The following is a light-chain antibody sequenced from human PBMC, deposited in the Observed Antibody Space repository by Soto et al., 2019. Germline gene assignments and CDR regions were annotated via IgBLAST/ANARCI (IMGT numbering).Light chain of an antibody. V-gene: IGLV2-14*01. Sequence: QSVLTQPASVSGSPGQSITISCTGTSSDVGGYNYVSWYQQHPGKAPKLMIYDVRNRPSGVSNRFSGSKSGNTASLTISGLQAEDEADYYCISFTGSNTGVFGTGTKVTVL. CDR3: ISFTGSNTGV. CDR1: SSDVGGYNY. J-gene: IGLJ1*01. CDR2: DVR.